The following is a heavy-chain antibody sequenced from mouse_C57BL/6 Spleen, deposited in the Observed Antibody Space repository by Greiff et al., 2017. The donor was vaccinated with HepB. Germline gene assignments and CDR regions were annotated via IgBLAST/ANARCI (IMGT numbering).Heavy chain of an antibody. Sequence: EVKLVESGGGLVKPGGSLKLSCAASGFTFSSYAMSWVRQTPEKRLEWVATISDGGSYTYYPDNVKGRFTISRDNAKNNLYLQMSHLKSEDTAMYYCAREEDYAPFAYWGQGTLVTVS. CDR3: AREEDYAPFAY. D-gene: IGHD1-1*02. V-gene: IGHV5-4*01. J-gene: IGHJ3*01. CDR1: GFTFSSYA. CDR2: ISDGGSYT.